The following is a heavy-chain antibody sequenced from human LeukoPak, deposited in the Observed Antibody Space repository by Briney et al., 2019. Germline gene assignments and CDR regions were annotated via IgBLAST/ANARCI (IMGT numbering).Heavy chain of an antibody. CDR2: ISYDGSNK. CDR3: AKDGEGYGSGSYYPDY. Sequence: GRSLRPSCAASGFTFSSYGMHWVRQAPGKGLEWVAVISYDGSNKYYADSVKGRFTISRDNSKNTLYLQMNSLRAEDTAVHYCAKDGEGYGSGSYYPDYWGQGTLVTVSS. V-gene: IGHV3-30*18. J-gene: IGHJ4*02. D-gene: IGHD3-10*01. CDR1: GFTFSSYG.